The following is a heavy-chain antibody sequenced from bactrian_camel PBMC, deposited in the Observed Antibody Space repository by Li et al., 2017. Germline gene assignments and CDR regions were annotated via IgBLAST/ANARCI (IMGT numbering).Heavy chain of an antibody. J-gene: IGHJ4*01. CDR1: GFTFSSYW. CDR2: INSGGGTT. Sequence: QLVESGGGLVQPGGSLRLSCAASGFTFSSYWMYWVRQAPGKGLEWVSTINSGGGTTYYADSVKGRFTISRDNAKNTVYLQMNSLKPEDTAVYFCACDGGSWSGWGQGTQVTVS. V-gene: IGHV3S25*01. CDR3: ACDGGSWSG. D-gene: IGHD6*01.